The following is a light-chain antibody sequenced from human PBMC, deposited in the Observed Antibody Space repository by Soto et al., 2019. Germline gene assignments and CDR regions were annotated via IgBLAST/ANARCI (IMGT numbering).Light chain of an antibody. Sequence: EIVLTQSPGTLSLSPGERATLSCRASQSVSSSYLVWYQQKPGQAPRLLIYGASSRATGIPDRFSGSGSGTGFTLSISRLEPEDFAVYYCQQYDSSSWTFGQGTKVEMK. CDR1: QSVSSSY. J-gene: IGKJ1*01. CDR2: GAS. V-gene: IGKV3-20*01. CDR3: QQYDSSSWT.